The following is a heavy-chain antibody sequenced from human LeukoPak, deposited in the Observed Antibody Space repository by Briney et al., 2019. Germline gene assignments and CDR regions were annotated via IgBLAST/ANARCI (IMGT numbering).Heavy chain of an antibody. J-gene: IGHJ4*02. V-gene: IGHV4-39*07. CDR3: AREPCGSGWCKVYDY. Sequence: PSETLSLTCTLSGGSISSDSYYWGWIRQPPGKGLEWIGSIYYSGSTYYNPSLKSRVTISVDTSKNQFSLKLSSVTAADTAVYYCAREPCGSGWCKVYDYWGQGTLVTVSS. D-gene: IGHD6-19*01. CDR1: GGSISSDSYY. CDR2: IYYSGST.